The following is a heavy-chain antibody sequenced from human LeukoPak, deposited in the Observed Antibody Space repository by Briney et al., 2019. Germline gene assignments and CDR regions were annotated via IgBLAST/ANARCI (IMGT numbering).Heavy chain of an antibody. CDR3: ATTSGGSPWYFDY. J-gene: IGHJ4*02. D-gene: IGHD3-10*01. CDR1: GFTFSSYE. CDR2: INSSGNTI. Sequence: GGSVRLSCAASGFTFSSYEMNWVRQAPGKGLEWVSYINSSGNTIYYADSVKGRFTISRDNAKNSLYLQMNSLRAEDTAVYYCATTSGGSPWYFDYWGQGTLVKVSS. V-gene: IGHV3-48*03.